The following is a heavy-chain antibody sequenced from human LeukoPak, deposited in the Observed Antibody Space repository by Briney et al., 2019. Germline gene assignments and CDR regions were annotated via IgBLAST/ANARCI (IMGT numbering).Heavy chain of an antibody. J-gene: IGHJ6*02. CDR2: TYYRSKWYN. Sequence: SQTLSLTCAISGDSVSSNSAAWNWIRQSPSRGLEWLGRTYYRSKWYNDYAGSVKSRITINPDPSKNQFSMQLNSVTPEDTAVXXXXXXXXXXXXXXXYYYYGMDVWGQGTTVIVSS. V-gene: IGHV6-1*01. CDR3: XXXXXXXXXXXXYYYYGMDV. CDR1: GDSVSSNSAA.